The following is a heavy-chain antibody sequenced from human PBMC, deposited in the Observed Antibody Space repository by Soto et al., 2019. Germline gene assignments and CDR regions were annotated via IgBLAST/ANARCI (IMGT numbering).Heavy chain of an antibody. V-gene: IGHV1-2*02. CDR1: GYTFTGYY. J-gene: IGHJ4*02. CDR2: INPNTGGT. D-gene: IGHD3-22*01. Sequence: AASVKVSCKASGYTFTGYYMHWVRQAPGQGLEWMGWINPNTGGTNYAQKFQGRVTMTRDTSITTAYMELSRLRSDDTAAYYCARVFDTSGYGYWGQGTLVTVSS. CDR3: ARVFDTSGYGY.